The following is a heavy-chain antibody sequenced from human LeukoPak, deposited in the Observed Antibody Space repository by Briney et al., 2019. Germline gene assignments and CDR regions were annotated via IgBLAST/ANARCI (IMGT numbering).Heavy chain of an antibody. CDR2: ISPYNGNT. J-gene: IGHJ1*01. CDR3: AGGEIGEPTVLSSEYFQR. Sequence: ASVKVSCKASGYTFISYGITWVRQAPGQGLEWMGWISPYNGNTHYAQKFQGRVTMTTDTSTSTAYLEVRSLRSDDTAVYYCAGGEIGEPTVLSSEYFQRWGQGTLVTVSS. CDR1: GYTFISYG. V-gene: IGHV1-18*01. D-gene: IGHD4-23*01.